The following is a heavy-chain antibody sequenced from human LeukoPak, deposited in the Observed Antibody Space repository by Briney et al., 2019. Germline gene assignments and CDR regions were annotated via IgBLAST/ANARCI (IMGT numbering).Heavy chain of an antibody. CDR3: ARDQGGFDY. CDR1: GYTFTNNY. V-gene: IGHV1-46*01. CDR2: IYPRDGST. Sequence: ASVKVSCKASGYTFTNNYLHRVRQAPGQGLEWMGMIYPRDGSTSYAQNFQGRVTVTRDTSTTTVHMELRGLRSEDTAVYYCARDQGGFDYWGQGTVVTVSS. J-gene: IGHJ4*02.